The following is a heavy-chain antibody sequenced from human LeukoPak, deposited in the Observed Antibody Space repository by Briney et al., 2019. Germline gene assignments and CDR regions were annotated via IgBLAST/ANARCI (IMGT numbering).Heavy chain of an antibody. V-gene: IGHV3-74*01. Sequence: GGSLRLSCAASGFTFSSYWMHWVRQAPGKGLVWVSRINGDGSSTSYADSVKGRFTISRDNAKNTLYLQMNSLRAEDTAVYHCARVRSAAAGPLDYWGQGTLVTVSS. J-gene: IGHJ4*02. CDR3: ARVRSAAAGPLDY. D-gene: IGHD6-13*01. CDR2: INGDGSST. CDR1: GFTFSSYW.